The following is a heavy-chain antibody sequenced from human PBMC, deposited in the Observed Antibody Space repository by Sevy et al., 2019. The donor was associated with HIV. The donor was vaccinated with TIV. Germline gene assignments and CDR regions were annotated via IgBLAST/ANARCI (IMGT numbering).Heavy chain of an antibody. Sequence: GGSLRLSCAASGFTFSSYAMHWVRQAPGKGLEWVAVISYDGSNKYYADSVKGRFTISRDNSKNTLYLQMNSLRDEDTAEYYCATSTESGYDYPSDFDYWGHGTLVTVSS. CDR2: ISYDGSNK. CDR1: GFTFSSYA. D-gene: IGHD5-12*01. CDR3: ATSTESGYDYPSDFDY. J-gene: IGHJ4*01. V-gene: IGHV3-30*04.